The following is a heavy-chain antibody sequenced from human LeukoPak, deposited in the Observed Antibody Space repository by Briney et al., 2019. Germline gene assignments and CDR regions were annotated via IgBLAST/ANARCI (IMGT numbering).Heavy chain of an antibody. CDR2: MQYDGSDK. V-gene: IGHV3-30*02. CDR3: ATDGGKWELLFDY. J-gene: IGHJ4*02. Sequence: GGSLRLSCAVSGFNGMHWVRQAPGKGLEWVAFMQYDGSDKSYADSVKGRFTISRDNPKNTLYLQMNSLRPEDTAVYSCATDGGKWELLFDYWGQGTLVTVSS. CDR1: GFNG. D-gene: IGHD1-26*01.